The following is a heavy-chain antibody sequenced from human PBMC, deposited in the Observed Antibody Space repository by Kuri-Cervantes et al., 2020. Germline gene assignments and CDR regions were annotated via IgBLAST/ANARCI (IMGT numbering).Heavy chain of an antibody. V-gene: IGHV4-34*01. J-gene: IGHJ4*02. CDR3: ARINTRPARDFY. D-gene: IGHD6-6*01. Sequence: SETLSLTCAVYGGSFSGYYWSWIRQPPGKGLEWIGEINHSGSTNYNPSLKSRVTISVDTSKNQFSLKLSSVTAADTAVYYCARINTRPARDFYWGQGTLVTVSS. CDR2: INHSGST. CDR1: GGSFSGYY.